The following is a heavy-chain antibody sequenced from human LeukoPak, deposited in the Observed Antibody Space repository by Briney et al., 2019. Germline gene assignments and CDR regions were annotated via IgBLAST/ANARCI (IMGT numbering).Heavy chain of an antibody. CDR2: IRSKACGGTT. V-gene: IGHV3-49*03. J-gene: IGHJ4*02. CDR3: TRPYSSSWLAFDY. Sequence: PGGSLRLSCTASGFTFGDYAMSWFRQAPGKGLEWLGFIRSKACGGTTEYAASVKGRFTISRDDSKSIAYLQMNSLKTEDTAVYYCTRPYSSSWLAFDYWGQGTLVTVSS. CDR1: GFTFGDYA. D-gene: IGHD6-13*01.